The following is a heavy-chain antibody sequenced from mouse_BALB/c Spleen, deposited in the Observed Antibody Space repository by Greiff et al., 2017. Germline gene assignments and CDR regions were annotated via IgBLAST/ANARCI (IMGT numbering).Heavy chain of an antibody. J-gene: IGHJ2*01. D-gene: IGHD1-1*01. CDR2: IWAGGST. V-gene: IGHV2-9*02. CDR1: GFSLTSYG. Sequence: VKLMESGPGLVAPSQSLSITCTVSGFSLTSYGVHWVRQPPGKGLEWLGVIWAGGSTNYNSALMSRLSISKDNSKSQVFLKMNSLQTDDTAMYYCARDYYGSSRYFDYWGQGTTLTVSS. CDR3: ARDYYGSSRYFDY.